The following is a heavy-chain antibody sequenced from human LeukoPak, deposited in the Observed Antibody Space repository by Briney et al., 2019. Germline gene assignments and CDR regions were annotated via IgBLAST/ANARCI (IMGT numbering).Heavy chain of an antibody. Sequence: ASVKVSCKASGDTFSDSGITWVRQAPGQGLEWMGTIIPKFATGKYAQKFRGRVTITADESTSTAYMELSSLRSEDTAVYYCASVGVVVPADAFDIWGQGTMVTVSS. J-gene: IGHJ3*02. CDR1: GDTFSDSG. CDR3: ASVGVVVPADAFDI. V-gene: IGHV1-69*15. CDR2: IIPKFATG. D-gene: IGHD2-2*01.